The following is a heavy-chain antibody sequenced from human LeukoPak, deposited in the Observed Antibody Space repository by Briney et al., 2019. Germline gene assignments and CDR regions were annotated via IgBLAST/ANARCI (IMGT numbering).Heavy chain of an antibody. J-gene: IGHJ6*02. CDR2: INPSGGNP. CDR3: ARADSYTGMDA. Sequence: ASVKVSCKTSGYTFTNYYIHWVRQAPGQGLEWVGMINPSGGNPSSAQKFQGRLSMTRDTSTSTDYLALSSLRSDDTAVYYCARADSYTGMDAWGQGTTVTVSS. D-gene: IGHD3-10*01. CDR1: GYTFTNYY. V-gene: IGHV1-46*01.